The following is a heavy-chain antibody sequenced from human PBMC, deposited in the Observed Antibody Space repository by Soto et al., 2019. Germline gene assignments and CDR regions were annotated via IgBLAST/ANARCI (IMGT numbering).Heavy chain of an antibody. J-gene: IGHJ6*02. D-gene: IGHD2-2*01. CDR3: ARSQGSSTSLEIYYYYYYGMDV. CDR2: IIPISDTT. CDR1: GGTFSSYA. V-gene: IGHV1-69*01. Sequence: QVQLVQSGAEVKKPGSSVKVSCKASGGTFSSYAIRWVRQAPGQGLEWMGGIIPISDTTNYAQKFQGRVTITADESTSTAYMELSSLRSEDTAVYYCARSQGSSTSLEIYYYYYYGMDVWGQGTTVTGSS.